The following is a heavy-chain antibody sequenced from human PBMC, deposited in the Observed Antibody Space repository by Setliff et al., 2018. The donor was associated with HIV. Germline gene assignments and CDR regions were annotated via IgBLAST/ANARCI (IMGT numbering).Heavy chain of an antibody. CDR3: AKENFYGSVSYNGYYFDY. J-gene: IGHJ4*02. D-gene: IGHD3-10*01. Sequence: GESLRLSCAASGFTFSNYAMSWVRQAPGKGPEWVSAISGSGESTYNADSVKGRFTVSRANSKDTLYLQMNSLRAEDTAVYYCAKENFYGSVSYNGYYFDYWGQGTLVTVSS. CDR2: ISGSGEST. V-gene: IGHV3-23*01. CDR1: GFTFSNYA.